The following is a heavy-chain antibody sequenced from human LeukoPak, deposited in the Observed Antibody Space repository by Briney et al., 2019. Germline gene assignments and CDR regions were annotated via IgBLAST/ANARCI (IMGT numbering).Heavy chain of an antibody. V-gene: IGHV3-7*03. D-gene: IGHD2-2*01. CDR1: GLTFNKYW. CDR2: IKQDGSEK. Sequence: PGGSLRLSCEASGLTFNKYWMTWVRQAPGKGLEWVANIKQDGSEKNYVDSVKGRFTISRDNAKNSLSLRMNSLRAEDTAVYYCAKGVVVAPDVTPFDYWGQGTLVTVSS. J-gene: IGHJ4*02. CDR3: AKGVVVAPDVTPFDY.